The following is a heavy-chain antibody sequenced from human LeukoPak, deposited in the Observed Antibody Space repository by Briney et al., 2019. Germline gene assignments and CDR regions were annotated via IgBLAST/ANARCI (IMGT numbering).Heavy chain of an antibody. Sequence: SETLSLTCTVSGYSISNSYYWGWIRQPPGKGLEWIGSIYHSGNTYYNPSLKSRVTISLDTSKNQFSLKLTSVTAADTAVYYCARAGYGDSDFDYWGQGTLVTVSS. V-gene: IGHV4-38-2*02. CDR2: IYHSGNT. CDR1: GYSISNSYY. D-gene: IGHD4-17*01. CDR3: ARAGYGDSDFDY. J-gene: IGHJ4*02.